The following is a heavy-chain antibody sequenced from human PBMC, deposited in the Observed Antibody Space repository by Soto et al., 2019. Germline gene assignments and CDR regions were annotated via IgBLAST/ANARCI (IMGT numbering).Heavy chain of an antibody. CDR1: GYSFTSYW. V-gene: IGHV5-51*01. J-gene: IGHJ6*02. D-gene: IGHD3-3*01. CDR2: IYPGDSDT. CDR3: AGLHGITIFGGDYYYYYGMDV. Sequence: PGESLKISCKGSGYSFTSYWIGWVRQMPGKGLEWMGIIYPGDSDTRYSPSFQGQVTISADKSISTAYLQWSSLKASDTAMYYCAGLHGITIFGGDYYYYYGMDVWGQGTTVTVSS.